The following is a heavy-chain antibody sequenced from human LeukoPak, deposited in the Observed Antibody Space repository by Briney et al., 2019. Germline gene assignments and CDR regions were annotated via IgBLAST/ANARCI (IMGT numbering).Heavy chain of an antibody. Sequence: GGTLRLSCAASGFTFSSYGMSWVRQAPGKGLEWVSAISGSGGSTYYADSVKGRFTISRDNSKNTLYLQMNSLRAEDTAVYYCAKGPGYCSSTSCLYKWDYYYYYMDVWGKGTTVTISS. CDR3: AKGPGYCSSTSCLYKWDYYYYYMDV. CDR2: ISGSGGST. V-gene: IGHV3-23*01. D-gene: IGHD2-2*01. CDR1: GFTFSSYG. J-gene: IGHJ6*03.